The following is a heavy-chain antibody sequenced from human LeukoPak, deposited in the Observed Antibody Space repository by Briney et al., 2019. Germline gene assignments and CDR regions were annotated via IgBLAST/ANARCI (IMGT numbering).Heavy chain of an antibody. Sequence: PSETLSLACSVSVGSIRKSDHYWGWIRQPPGNRLGRIGGIYYGGSTYYNPSLKSRVTISVDTSKNQFSLRLRSVTAADTAVYYCARQDHSIIWYHWFDPWGQGTLVTVSS. CDR3: ARQDHSIIWYHWFDP. V-gene: IGHV4-39*01. D-gene: IGHD6-13*01. CDR2: IYYGGST. CDR1: VGSIRKSDHY. J-gene: IGHJ5*02.